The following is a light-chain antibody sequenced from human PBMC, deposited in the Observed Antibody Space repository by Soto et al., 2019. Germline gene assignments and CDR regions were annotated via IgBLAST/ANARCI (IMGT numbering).Light chain of an antibody. CDR2: AAS. CDR3: QQSYSTPLT. V-gene: IGKV1-39*01. J-gene: IGKJ4*01. CDR1: QSISSY. Sequence: DIQMTQSPSSLSASVGDRVTITCRASQSISSYLNWYQQKPGKAPKLLIYAASSLQSGVPSRFSGSGSGTDFTLTISSLQPEDFATYYGQQSYSTPLTFGGGTKVAI.